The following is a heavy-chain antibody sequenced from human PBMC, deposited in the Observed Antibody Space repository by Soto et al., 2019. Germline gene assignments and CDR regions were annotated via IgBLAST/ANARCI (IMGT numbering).Heavy chain of an antibody. V-gene: IGHV3-23*01. J-gene: IGHJ4*02. D-gene: IGHD2-2*01. CDR3: AKAIRDQLLCSFDY. CDR1: GFTFSNYA. CDR2: IVGSGAST. Sequence: PGGSLRLSCAASGFTFSNYAMSWVRQAPGKGLEWVSAIVGSGASTYSADSVKGRFTISRDNSKNTLYLQMNSLRAEDTAVYYCAKAIRDQLLCSFDYWGQGTLVTVSS.